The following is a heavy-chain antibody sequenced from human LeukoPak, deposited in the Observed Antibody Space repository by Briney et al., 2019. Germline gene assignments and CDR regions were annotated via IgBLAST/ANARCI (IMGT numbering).Heavy chain of an antibody. V-gene: IGHV3-30-3*01. CDR3: AREGAVAGTFDY. CDR2: ISYDGSNK. Sequence: GRSLRLSCAASGFTFSSYAMHWVRQGPGKGLEWVAVISYDGSNKYYADSAKGRFTISRDNSKNTLYRQMNSLRAEDTAVYYCAREGAVAGTFDYWGQGTLVTVSS. J-gene: IGHJ4*02. D-gene: IGHD6-19*01. CDR1: GFTFSSYA.